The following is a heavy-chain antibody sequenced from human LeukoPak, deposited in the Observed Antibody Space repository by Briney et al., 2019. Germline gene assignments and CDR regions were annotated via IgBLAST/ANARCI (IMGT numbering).Heavy chain of an antibody. CDR2: INPNSGGT. D-gene: IGHD6-6*01. J-gene: IGHJ4*02. CDR3: ARDLQYSSSSCFDY. CDR1: GYTFTGYY. V-gene: IGHV1-2*02. Sequence: ASVKVSCKASGYTFTGYYMHWVRQAPGQGLEWMGWINPNSGGTNYAQKFQGRVTMTRDTSISTAYMELSRLRSDDTAVYYCARDLQYSSSSCFDYWGQGTLVTVSS.